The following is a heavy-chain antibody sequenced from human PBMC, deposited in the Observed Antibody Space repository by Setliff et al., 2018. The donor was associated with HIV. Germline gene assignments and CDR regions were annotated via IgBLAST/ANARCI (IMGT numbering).Heavy chain of an antibody. J-gene: IGHJ1*01. Sequence: SETLSLTCTVSGGSISSSGYYWGWIRQPPGKGLEWIGSIYYSGSTYYNPSLRGRLTISVDTSKNQFSLNLSSVTAADTAVYYCASFGRNIVVVPAAVEYFQHWGQGTLVTVSS. CDR3: ASFGRNIVVVPAAVEYFQH. CDR1: GGSISSSGYY. D-gene: IGHD2-2*01. V-gene: IGHV4-39*01. CDR2: IYYSGST.